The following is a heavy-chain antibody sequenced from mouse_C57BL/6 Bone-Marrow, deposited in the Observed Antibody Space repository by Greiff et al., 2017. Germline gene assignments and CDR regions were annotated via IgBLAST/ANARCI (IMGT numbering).Heavy chain of an antibody. CDR3: TRRPASTMITTGYFDV. CDR1: GFTFSSYA. Sequence: EVQRVESGEGLVKPGGSLKLSCAASGFTFSSYAMSWVRQTPEKRLEWVAYISSGGDYIYYADTVKGRFTISRDNARNTLYLQMGSLKSEDTAMYYCTRRPASTMITTGYFDVWGTGTTVTVSS. D-gene: IGHD2-4*01. V-gene: IGHV5-9-1*02. J-gene: IGHJ1*03. CDR2: ISSGGDYI.